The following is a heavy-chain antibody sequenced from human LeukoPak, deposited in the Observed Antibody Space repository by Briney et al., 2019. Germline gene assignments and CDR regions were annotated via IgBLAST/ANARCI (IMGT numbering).Heavy chain of an antibody. Sequence: GGSLRLSCAASGFTFSSYSMNWVRQAPGKGLEWVSYISSSSSTIYYADSVKGRFTISRDNAKNSLYLQMNSLRAEDTAVYYCARGFYYDSSGYYLDAFDIWGQGTMVTVSS. CDR1: GFTFSSYS. CDR2: ISSSSSTI. J-gene: IGHJ3*02. CDR3: ARGFYYDSSGYYLDAFDI. D-gene: IGHD3-22*01. V-gene: IGHV3-48*01.